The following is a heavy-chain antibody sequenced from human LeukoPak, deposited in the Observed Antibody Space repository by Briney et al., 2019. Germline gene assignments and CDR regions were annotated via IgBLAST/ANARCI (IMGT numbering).Heavy chain of an antibody. CDR2: LIPIFGTA. CDR1: GGTFSSYA. CDR3: ARRTITMVRGVIYYYGMDV. D-gene: IGHD3-10*01. Sequence: SVKVSCKASGGTFSSYAISWVRQAPGQGLEWMGGLIPIFGTANYAQKFQGRVTITADESTSTAYMELSSLRSEDTAVYYCARRTITMVRGVIYYYGMDVWGKGTTVTVSS. V-gene: IGHV1-69*13. J-gene: IGHJ6*04.